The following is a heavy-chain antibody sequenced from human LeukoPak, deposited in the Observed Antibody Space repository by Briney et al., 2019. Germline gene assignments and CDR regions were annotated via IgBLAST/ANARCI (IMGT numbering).Heavy chain of an antibody. CDR1: GGSLSGYY. D-gene: IGHD5-24*01. CDR3: ARKVFSPTRWLQKFSDGKFDY. V-gene: IGHV4-34*01. J-gene: IGHJ4*02. Sequence: SETLSLTCAVYGGSLSGYYWSWIRQPPGKGLEWIGEINHSGSTNYNPSLKSRVTISVDTSKNQFSLKLSSVTAADTAVYYCARKVFSPTRWLQKFSDGKFDYWGQGTLVTVSS. CDR2: INHSGST.